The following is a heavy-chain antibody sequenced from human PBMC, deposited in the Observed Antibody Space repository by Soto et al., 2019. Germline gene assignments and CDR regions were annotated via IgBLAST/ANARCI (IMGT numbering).Heavy chain of an antibody. CDR3: GQWELRGMDV. Sequence: GGSLRLSCAASGFTVSSNYMSWVRQAPGKGLEWVAVIYSGGSTYYADSVKGRFTISRDNSKNTLYLQMNSLRAEDTAVYYCGQWELRGMDVWGQGTTVTVSS. V-gene: IGHV3-53*05. CDR1: GFTVSSNY. D-gene: IGHD1-26*01. CDR2: IYSGGST. J-gene: IGHJ6*02.